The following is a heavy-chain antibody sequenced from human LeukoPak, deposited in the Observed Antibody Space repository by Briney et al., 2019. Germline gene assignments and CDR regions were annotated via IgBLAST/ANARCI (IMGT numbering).Heavy chain of an antibody. J-gene: IGHJ4*02. D-gene: IGHD6-13*01. V-gene: IGHV4-34*01. Sequence: SETLSLTCAVYGGSFSGYYWSWIRQPPGRGLEWIGEINHSGSTNYNPSLKSRVTISVDTSKNQFSLKLSSVTAADTAVYYCARHAGGIAASGTRPFDYWGQGTLVTVSS. CDR3: ARHAGGIAASGTRPFDY. CDR1: GGSFSGYY. CDR2: INHSGST.